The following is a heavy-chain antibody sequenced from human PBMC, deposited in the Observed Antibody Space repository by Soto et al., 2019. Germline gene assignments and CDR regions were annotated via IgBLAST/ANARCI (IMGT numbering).Heavy chain of an antibody. CDR2: IIPIFGTA. J-gene: IGHJ4*02. Sequence: QVQLVQSGAEVKKPGSSVKVSCKASGGTFSSYAISWVRQAPGQGLEWMGGIIPIFGTANYAQKFQGRVTITAGKSTSTAYMELSSLRSEDTAVYYCARDGAGKWEHGFFFDYWGQGTLVTVSS. V-gene: IGHV1-69*06. CDR3: ARDGAGKWEHGFFFDY. D-gene: IGHD1-26*01. CDR1: GGTFSSYA.